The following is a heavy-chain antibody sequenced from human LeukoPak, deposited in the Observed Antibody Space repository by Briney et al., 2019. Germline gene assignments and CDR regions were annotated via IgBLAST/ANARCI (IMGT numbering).Heavy chain of an antibody. CDR1: GGSVSSDNYY. V-gene: IGHV4-31*03. Sequence: PSQTLSLTCTVSGGSVSSDNYYWNWIRQHPGKGLEWIGYIYYSGSTYYNPSLKSRVTIPVDTSKNQFSLKLSSVTAADTAVYYCARTSFGVVIFFDPWGQGTLVTVSS. D-gene: IGHD3-3*01. J-gene: IGHJ5*02. CDR3: ARTSFGVVIFFDP. CDR2: IYYSGST.